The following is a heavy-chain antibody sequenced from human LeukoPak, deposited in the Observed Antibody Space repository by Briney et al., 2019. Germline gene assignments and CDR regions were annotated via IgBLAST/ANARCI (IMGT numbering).Heavy chain of an antibody. D-gene: IGHD3-10*01. Sequence: SQTLSLTCTVSGGSISSGGYYWSWIRQHPGKGLEWIGYIYYSGSTYYNPSLKSRVTISVDTSKNQFSLKLSSVTAADTAVYYCARAGAYCGSGSYLLGYFDYWGQGTLVTVSS. CDR3: ARAGAYCGSGSYLLGYFDY. V-gene: IGHV4-31*03. J-gene: IGHJ4*02. CDR1: GGSISSGGYY. CDR2: IYYSGST.